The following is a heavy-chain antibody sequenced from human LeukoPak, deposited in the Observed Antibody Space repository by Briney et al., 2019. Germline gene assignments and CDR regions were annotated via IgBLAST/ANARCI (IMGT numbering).Heavy chain of an antibody. CDR2: ISGSGGAT. CDR3: ARGKTSQNIVTRKTYNWFDP. V-gene: IGHV3-23*01. D-gene: IGHD2/OR15-2a*01. CDR1: GFTFNTYG. Sequence: PGGSLRLSCAASGFTFNTYGMSWVRQAPGKGLEWVSGISGSGGATYYADSVKGRFTISRDDPHNTLYLQMNSLRAEDTAVYYCARGKTSQNIVTRKTYNWFDPWGQGTLVTVSS. J-gene: IGHJ5*02.